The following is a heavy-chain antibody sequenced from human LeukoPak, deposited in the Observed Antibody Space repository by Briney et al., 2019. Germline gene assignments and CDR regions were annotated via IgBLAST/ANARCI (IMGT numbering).Heavy chain of an antibody. CDR3: ARAPRNSSTMLDY. V-gene: IGHV1-46*01. CDR2: INPNDGST. J-gene: IGHJ4*02. CDR1: GYTFTSYW. Sequence: ASVNVSCKASGYTFTSYWIQWVRQAPGQGLEWMGLINPNDGSTAYAHKFQGRVTMTRDTSTSTVYMDLSSLTSEDTAVYYCARAPRNSSTMLDYWGQGTLVTVSS. D-gene: IGHD6-13*01.